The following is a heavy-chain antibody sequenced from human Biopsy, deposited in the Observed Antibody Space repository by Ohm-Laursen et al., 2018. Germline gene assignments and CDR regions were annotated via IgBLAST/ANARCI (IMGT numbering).Heavy chain of an antibody. CDR3: ARGPHSGSHSCFDY. D-gene: IGHD1-26*01. Sequence: SSVKASCKASGGTFINYAISWVRQAPGQGLEWMGGIIPMFGTANYAQMFQGRVTISADESTSASYMELSSLTTEDTAIYYCARGPHSGSHSCFDYWGRGTLVTVSS. V-gene: IGHV1-69*01. J-gene: IGHJ4*02. CDR2: IIPMFGTA. CDR1: GGTFINYA.